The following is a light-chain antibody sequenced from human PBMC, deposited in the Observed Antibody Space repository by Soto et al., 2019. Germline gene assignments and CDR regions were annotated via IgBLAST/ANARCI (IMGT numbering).Light chain of an antibody. CDR1: SSDVGSYNL. Sequence: QSVLTQPASGSGSPGQSITISCTGTSSDVGSYNLVSWYQQHPGKAPKLMICEVSRRPSGVANRFSGSKSGNTASLTISGLQTEDEADYYCCSYASSSTYVFGTGTKVTVL. J-gene: IGLJ1*01. CDR2: EVS. CDR3: CSYASSSTYV. V-gene: IGLV2-23*02.